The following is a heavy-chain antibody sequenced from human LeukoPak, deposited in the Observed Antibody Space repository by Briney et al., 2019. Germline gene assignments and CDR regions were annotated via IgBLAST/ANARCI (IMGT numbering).Heavy chain of an antibody. D-gene: IGHD3-10*01. Sequence: GGSLRLSCAASGFTFSDYYMSWLRQAPGKGLEWVSYISSSGSTIYYADSVKGRFTISRDNAKNSLYLQMNSLRAEDTAVYYCASKDRGSGSYYKKQKYYFDYWGQGTLVTVSS. CDR3: ASKDRGSGSYYKKQKYYFDY. CDR1: GFTFSDYY. V-gene: IGHV3-11*01. CDR2: ISSSGSTI. J-gene: IGHJ4*02.